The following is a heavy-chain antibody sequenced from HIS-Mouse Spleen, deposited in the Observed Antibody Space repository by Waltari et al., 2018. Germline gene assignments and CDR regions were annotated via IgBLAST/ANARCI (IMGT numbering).Heavy chain of an antibody. V-gene: IGHV3-30-3*01. CDR2: ISCDGSNT. Sequence: QVQLVESGGGVVQPGRSLRLSCAASGFTFSSYAMHWVRQAPGKGLEWVAVISCDGSNTYYADSVKGRFTISRDNSKNTLYLQMNSLRAEDTAVYYCARDQCVTMVRGVIISFDYWGQGTLVTVSS. CDR1: GFTFSSYA. CDR3: ARDQCVTMVRGVIISFDY. D-gene: IGHD3-10*01. J-gene: IGHJ4*02.